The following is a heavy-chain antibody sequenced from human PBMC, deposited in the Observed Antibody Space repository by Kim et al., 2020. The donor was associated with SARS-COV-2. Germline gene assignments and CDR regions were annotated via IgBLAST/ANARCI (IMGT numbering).Heavy chain of an antibody. CDR3: ARGPIDFWSGLVYFDL. Sequence: VKGQFTISRHNYKNTLYLQMNSLRAEDTAVYYCARGPIDFWSGLVYFDLWGRGTLVTVSS. V-gene: IGHV3-53*04. D-gene: IGHD3-3*01. J-gene: IGHJ2*01.